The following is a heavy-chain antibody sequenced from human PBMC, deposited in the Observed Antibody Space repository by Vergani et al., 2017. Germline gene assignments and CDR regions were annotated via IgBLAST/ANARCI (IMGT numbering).Heavy chain of an antibody. J-gene: IGHJ4*02. Sequence: QVQLVQSGAEVKKPGASVKVSCKASGYTFTSYVISWVRQAPGQGREWMGWLSAYNGNTNYAQKLTGRVTMTTDTSTSTAYMELRSLRSEDTAVYYCAGGGIQLWSPAGDYWGQGTLVTVSS. CDR2: LSAYNGNT. D-gene: IGHD5-18*01. V-gene: IGHV1-18*04. CDR3: AGGGIQLWSPAGDY. CDR1: GYTFTSYV.